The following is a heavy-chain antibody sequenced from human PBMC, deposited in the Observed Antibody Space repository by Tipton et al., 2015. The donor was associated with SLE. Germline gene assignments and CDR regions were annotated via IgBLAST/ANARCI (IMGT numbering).Heavy chain of an antibody. CDR3: ARDGGDDGSYDFGYYMDV. V-gene: IGHV1-46*01. J-gene: IGHJ6*03. Sequence: QSGPEVKKPGASVQLSCKASGYTFTGHYIHWVRQAPGQGLEWMGMINPSGGSATLAQTFEGRITMTRDTSTSTVYMEVRGLRLDDTGVYFCARDGGDDGSYDFGYYMDVWGKGSTVAVSS. CDR2: INPSGGSA. D-gene: IGHD4-17*01. CDR1: GYTFTGHY.